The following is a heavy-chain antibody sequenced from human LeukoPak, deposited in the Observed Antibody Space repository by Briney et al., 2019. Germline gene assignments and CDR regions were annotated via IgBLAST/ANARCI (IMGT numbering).Heavy chain of an antibody. V-gene: IGHV3-30-3*01. Sequence: PGGSLRLSCAASGFTFSSYAMHWVRQAPGKGLEWVAVISYDGSNKYYADSVKGRFTISRDISKSTLYLQMNSLRAEDTAVYYCVKDGGSFDGDYWGPGTLVTVSS. CDR1: GFTFSSYA. J-gene: IGHJ4*02. D-gene: IGHD1-26*01. CDR3: VKDGGSFDGDY. CDR2: ISYDGSNK.